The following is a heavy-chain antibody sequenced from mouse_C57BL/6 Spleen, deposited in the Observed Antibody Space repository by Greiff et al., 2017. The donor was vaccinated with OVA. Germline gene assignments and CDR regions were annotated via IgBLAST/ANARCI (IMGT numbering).Heavy chain of an antibody. Sequence: VQLQQPGAELVKPGASVKLSCKASGYTFTSYWMHWVKQRPGQGLEWIGMIHPNSGSTNYNEKFKSKATLTVDKSSSTAYMQLSSLTSEDSAVDDCARRGLLLYYYAMDYWGQGTSVTVSS. CDR1: GYTFTSYW. CDR3: ARRGLLLYYYAMDY. D-gene: IGHD3-1*01. CDR2: IHPNSGST. V-gene: IGHV1-64*01. J-gene: IGHJ4*01.